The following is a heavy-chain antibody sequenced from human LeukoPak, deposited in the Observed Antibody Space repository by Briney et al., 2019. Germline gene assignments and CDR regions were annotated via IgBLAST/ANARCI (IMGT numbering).Heavy chain of an antibody. V-gene: IGHV4-59*01. CDR1: GGSISSYY. J-gene: IGHJ5*02. D-gene: IGHD6-13*01. CDR3: ARYSSSWYSGSWFDP. CDR2: IYYSGST. Sequence: SETLSLTCTVSGGSISSYYWSWIRQPPGKGLEWIGYIYYSGSTNYNPSLKSRVTISVDTSKNQFSLKLSSVTAADTVVYYCARYSSSWYSGSWFDPWGQGTLVTVSS.